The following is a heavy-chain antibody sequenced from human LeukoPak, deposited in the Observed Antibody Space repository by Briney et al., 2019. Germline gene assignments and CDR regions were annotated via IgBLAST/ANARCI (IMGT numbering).Heavy chain of an antibody. Sequence: GGSLRLSCAASGFSFSYSVMHWIRQRPGKGLEWVAFIQNDGGKKYYADSVKGRFTISRENAKNSLYLQMNSLRAGDTAVYYCARAAYSSTWYSRYFDLWGRGTLVTVSS. V-gene: IGHV3-30*02. CDR2: IQNDGGKK. D-gene: IGHD6-13*01. J-gene: IGHJ2*01. CDR3: ARAAYSSTWYSRYFDL. CDR1: GFSFSYSV.